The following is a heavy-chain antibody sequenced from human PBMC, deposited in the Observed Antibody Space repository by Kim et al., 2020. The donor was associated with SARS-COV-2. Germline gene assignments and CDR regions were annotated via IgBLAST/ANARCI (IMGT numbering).Heavy chain of an antibody. CDR3: ARGGEHDYGDYVDYYYGMDV. Sequence: ASVKVSCKASGYTFTSYAMNWVRQAPGQGLEWMGWINTNTGNPTYAQGFTGRFVFSLDTSVSTAYLQISSLKAEDTAVYYCARGGEHDYGDYVDYYYGMDVWGQGTTVTVSS. CDR1: GYTFTSYA. V-gene: IGHV7-4-1*02. J-gene: IGHJ6*02. D-gene: IGHD4-17*01. CDR2: INTNTGNP.